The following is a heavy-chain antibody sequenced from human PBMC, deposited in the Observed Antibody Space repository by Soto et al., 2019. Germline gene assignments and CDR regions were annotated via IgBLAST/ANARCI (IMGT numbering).Heavy chain of an antibody. Sequence: QVQLQESGPGLVKPSQTLSLTCTVSGGSVSSRSHFWSWIRQPPGGGLQWIGYIYYTGNTNYSPSLKSRATLSVDTSRNQFSLRLTSVTAADTAIYYCARYDAESGSNKLDPWGQGTLVTVSS. CDR1: GGSVSSRSHF. J-gene: IGHJ5*02. V-gene: IGHV4-61*01. CDR3: ARYDAESGSNKLDP. D-gene: IGHD5-12*01. CDR2: IYYTGNT.